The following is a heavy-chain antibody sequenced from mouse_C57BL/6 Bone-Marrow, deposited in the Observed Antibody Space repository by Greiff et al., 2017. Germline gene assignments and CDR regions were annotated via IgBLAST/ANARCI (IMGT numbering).Heavy chain of an antibody. CDR1: GFTFSSYT. V-gene: IGHV5-9*01. J-gene: IGHJ3*01. CDR2: ISGGGGNT. CDR3: ARRAAQATPFAY. D-gene: IGHD3-2*02. Sequence: EVQVVESGGGLVKPGGSLKLSCAASGFTFSSYTMSWVRQTPEKRLEWVATISGGGGNTYYPDSVKGRFTISRDNAKNTLYLQMSSLRSEDTALYYCARRAAQATPFAYWGQGTLVTVSA.